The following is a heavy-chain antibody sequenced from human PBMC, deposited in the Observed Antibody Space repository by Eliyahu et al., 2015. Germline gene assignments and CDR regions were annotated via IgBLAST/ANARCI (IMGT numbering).Heavy chain of an antibody. CDR3: ARDSYPAAAGTPSLAC. CDR2: ISSSSSYI. V-gene: IGHV3-21*01. D-gene: IGHD6-13*01. Sequence: APGKGLEWVSSISSSSSYIYYADSVKGRFTISRDNAKNSLYLQMNSLRAEDTAVYYCARDSYPAAAGTPSLACWGQGTLVTVSS. J-gene: IGHJ4*02.